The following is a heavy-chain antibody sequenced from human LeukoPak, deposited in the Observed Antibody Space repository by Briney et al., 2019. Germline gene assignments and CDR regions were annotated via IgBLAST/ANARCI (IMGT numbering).Heavy chain of an antibody. J-gene: IGHJ3*02. V-gene: IGHV4-39*07. CDR3: ARDLYLMLGLFDI. CDR2: IYYTGST. CDR1: DGSISSGSYY. D-gene: IGHD3-16*01. Sequence: PSETLSLTCSVSDGSISSGSYYWGWIRQPPGKGLEWIGSIYYTGSTYYNSSLKSRVTISVDTSKKQFSLKVTSVTAADTAVYYCARDLYLMLGLFDIWGQGTMVIVSS.